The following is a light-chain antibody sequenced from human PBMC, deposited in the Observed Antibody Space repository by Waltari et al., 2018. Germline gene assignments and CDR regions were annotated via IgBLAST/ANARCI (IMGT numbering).Light chain of an antibody. CDR2: KDR. J-gene: IGLJ2*01. CDR1: PFPKKH. Sequence: SYELTQSPSVSLSPGQTARIPCSWDPFPKKHAYWYQKKPGQAPVLIIFKDRERPSGIPERFSGSTSGTTVTLTITGVQAEDEADYYCLSPETRGSWVFGGGTKLTVL. V-gene: IGLV3-25*03. CDR3: LSPETRGSWV.